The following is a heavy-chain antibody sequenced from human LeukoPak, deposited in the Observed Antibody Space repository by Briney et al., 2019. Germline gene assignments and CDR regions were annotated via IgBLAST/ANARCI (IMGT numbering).Heavy chain of an antibody. D-gene: IGHD1-14*01. J-gene: IGHJ6*03. CDR1: GFTFSSYW. CDR3: AKRTGYYYYYYMDV. V-gene: IGHV3-74*01. Sequence: GGSLRLSCAASGFTFSSYWMHWVRQAPGKGLVWVSRINSDGSSTSYADSVKGRFTISRDNSKNTLYLQMNSLRAEDTAVYYCAKRTGYYYYYYMDVWGKGTTVTVSS. CDR2: INSDGSST.